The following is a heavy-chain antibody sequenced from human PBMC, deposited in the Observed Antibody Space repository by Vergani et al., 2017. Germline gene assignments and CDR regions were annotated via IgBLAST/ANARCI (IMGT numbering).Heavy chain of an antibody. CDR1: GYTFTNYV. V-gene: IGHV1-18*01. CDR2: ISAYNGYT. Sequence: QVQLVQSGAEVKKPGASVRVSCKASGYTFTNYVISWVRQAPGQGLEWMGWISAYNGYTNYAQKLQGRVTMTTDTSTSTAYMGLRSLSSDDTAVYYCVTNGGDYDFDYWGQGTLVTVSS. CDR3: VTNGGDYDFDY. D-gene: IGHD4-17*01. J-gene: IGHJ4*02.